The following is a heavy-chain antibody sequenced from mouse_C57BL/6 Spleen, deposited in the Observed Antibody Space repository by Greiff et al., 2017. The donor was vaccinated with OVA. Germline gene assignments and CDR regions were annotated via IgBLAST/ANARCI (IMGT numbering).Heavy chain of an antibody. Sequence: VQLQQSGPELVKPGASVKISCKASGYAFSSSWMNWVKQRPGKGLEWIGRIYPGDGDTNYNGKFKGKATLTADKSSSTAYMQLSSLTSEDSAVYFCARSGNWGYLDYWGQGTTLTVSS. CDR1: GYAFSSSW. D-gene: IGHD4-1*01. CDR3: ARSGNWGYLDY. V-gene: IGHV1-82*01. CDR2: IYPGDGDT. J-gene: IGHJ2*01.